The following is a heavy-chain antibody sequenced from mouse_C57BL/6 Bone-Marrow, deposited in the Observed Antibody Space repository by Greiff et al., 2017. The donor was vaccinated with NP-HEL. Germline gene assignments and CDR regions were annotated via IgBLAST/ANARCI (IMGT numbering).Heavy chain of an antibody. V-gene: IGHV1-53*01. D-gene: IGHD1-1*01. CDR3: ARDYYGSSRYWYFDV. CDR1: GYTFTSYW. Sequence: QVQLQQPGTELVKPGASVKLSCKASGYTFTSYWMHWVKQRPGQGLEWIGNINPSNGGTNYIEKFKSKATLTVDKSSSTAYMQLSSLTSEDSAVYYCARDYYGSSRYWYFDVWGTGTTVTVAS. J-gene: IGHJ1*03. CDR2: INPSNGGT.